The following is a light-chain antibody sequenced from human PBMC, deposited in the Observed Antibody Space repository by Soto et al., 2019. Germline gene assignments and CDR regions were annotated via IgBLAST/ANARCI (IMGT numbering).Light chain of an antibody. V-gene: IGLV1-40*01. CDR1: SYNIGAGYD. CDR2: GNS. CDR3: QSYDSSLRV. Sequence: QSVLTQPPSVSGAPGQRVTISCTGSSYNIGAGYDVHWYQQLPGTAPKLLIYGNSNRPSGVPDRFSGSKSGTSASLAITGLQDEDEADYYCQSYDSSLRVFGTGTKLTVL. J-gene: IGLJ1*01.